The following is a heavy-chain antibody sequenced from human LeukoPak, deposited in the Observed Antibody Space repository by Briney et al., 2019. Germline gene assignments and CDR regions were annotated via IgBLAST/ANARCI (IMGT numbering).Heavy chain of an antibody. D-gene: IGHD2-21*02. J-gene: IGHJ4*02. CDR3: ARDIEVLTGYYLDY. V-gene: IGHV3-33*01. CDR1: GLTFSSYG. CDR2: IWYDGSNK. Sequence: PGRSLRPSCAASGLTFSSYGMHWVRQAPGKGLEWVAVIWYDGSNKCYADSVKGRFTISRDNSKNTLYLQMNSLRAEDTAVYYCARDIEVLTGYYLDYWGQGTLVTVSS.